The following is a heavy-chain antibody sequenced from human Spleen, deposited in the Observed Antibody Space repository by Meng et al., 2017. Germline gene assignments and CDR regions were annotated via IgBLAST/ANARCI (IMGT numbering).Heavy chain of an antibody. J-gene: IGHJ4*02. V-gene: IGHV3-74*01. D-gene: IGHD3-22*01. CDR3: AKGVTYYYDSSGSYPTYFDY. Sequence: GGSLRLSCAASGFTFEDYAMHWVRQAPGKGLVWVSHINSEGYKTAYADSVRGRFTISRDNPKNTLYLQMNTLRAEDRALYYCAKGVTYYYDSSGSYPTYFDYWGQGTLVTVSS. CDR2: INSEGYKT. CDR1: GFTFEDYA.